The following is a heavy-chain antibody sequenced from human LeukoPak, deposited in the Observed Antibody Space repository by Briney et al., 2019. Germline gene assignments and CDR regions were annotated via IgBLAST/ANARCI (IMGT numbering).Heavy chain of an antibody. CDR3: AKDFGFLGYSGTSFDY. CDR1: GFTFDDYA. Sequence: GGSLRLSCAASGFTFDDYAMHWVRHAPGKGLEWVSCISWNSGSIVYADSVKGRFTISRDNAKNSLYLQMNSLRAEDTALYYCAKDFGFLGYSGTSFDYWGQGTLVTVSS. V-gene: IGHV3-9*01. J-gene: IGHJ4*02. D-gene: IGHD5-12*01. CDR2: ISWNSGSI.